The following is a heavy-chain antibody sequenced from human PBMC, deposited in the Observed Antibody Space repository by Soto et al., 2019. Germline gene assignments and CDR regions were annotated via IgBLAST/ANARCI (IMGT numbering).Heavy chain of an antibody. CDR2: ISAYNGNT. D-gene: IGHD3-22*01. V-gene: IGHV1-18*01. Sequence: ASVKVSCKASGYTFTSYGISWVRQAPGQGLEWMGWISAYNGNTNYARKLQGRGTMTTDTTTSTAYMELRSRRSGDTAVYYCAREVSSAARPIDYWGQGTLVTVSS. CDR1: GYTFTSYG. J-gene: IGHJ4*02. CDR3: AREVSSAARPIDY.